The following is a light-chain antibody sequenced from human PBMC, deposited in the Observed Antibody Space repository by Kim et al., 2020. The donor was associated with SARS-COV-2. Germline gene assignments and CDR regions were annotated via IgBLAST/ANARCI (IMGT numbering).Light chain of an antibody. Sequence: SYELTQPPSVSMSPGQTASITCSGDKLGDKYACWYQQKPGQSPVLVIYQDSKRTSGIPERFSGSNSGNTATLTISGTQAMDEADYYCQAWDSSTVVFGGG. CDR1: KLGDKY. J-gene: IGLJ2*01. V-gene: IGLV3-1*01. CDR2: QDS. CDR3: QAWDSSTVV.